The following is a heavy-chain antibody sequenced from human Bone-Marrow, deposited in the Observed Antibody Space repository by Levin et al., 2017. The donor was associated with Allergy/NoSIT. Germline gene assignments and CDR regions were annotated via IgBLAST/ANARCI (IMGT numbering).Heavy chain of an antibody. D-gene: IGHD1-26*01. V-gene: IGHV3-15*01. Sequence: GGSLRLSCAGSEFTFSIAWMSWVRQAPGKGLEWVGRIKSKTDGGTTDYAAPVKGRFIISRDDSKDTLYLQMNSLRTEDTAVYDCVTEFYGSYNYWGQGALVTVSS. CDR3: VTEFYGSYNY. CDR1: EFTFSIAW. J-gene: IGHJ4*02. CDR2: IKSKTDGGTT.